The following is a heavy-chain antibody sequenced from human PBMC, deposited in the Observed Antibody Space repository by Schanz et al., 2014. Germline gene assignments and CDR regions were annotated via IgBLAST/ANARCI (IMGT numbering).Heavy chain of an antibody. CDR2: VSPVSGGT. D-gene: IGHD6-6*01. Sequence: QVQLVQSGAEVKKPGASVKISCKASGRPLSAYHIHWARQAPGQGLQWMGWVSPVSGGTNYAQKFQGRVTMTWDTSVDTAYMELTSLTYDDTAVYYCARDRGHVEQLVLEWYYAMDVWGQGTTVIVSS. J-gene: IGHJ6*02. V-gene: IGHV1-2*02. CDR1: GRPLSAYH. CDR3: ARDRGHVEQLVLEWYYAMDV.